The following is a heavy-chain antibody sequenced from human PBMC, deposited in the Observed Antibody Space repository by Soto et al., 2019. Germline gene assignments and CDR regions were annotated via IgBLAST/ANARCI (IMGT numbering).Heavy chain of an antibody. D-gene: IGHD3-10*01. CDR3: AKTGSGIAGYYSYGMDV. CDR2: ISGSGGST. Sequence: EVQLLESGGGLVQPGGSLRLSCAASGFTFSSYAMSWVRQAPGKGLEWVSAISGSGGSTYYADSVKGRFTISRDNSKNTLYRQMNSLRAEDTAVYYCAKTGSGIAGYYSYGMDVWGQGTTVTVSS. J-gene: IGHJ6*02. V-gene: IGHV3-23*01. CDR1: GFTFSSYA.